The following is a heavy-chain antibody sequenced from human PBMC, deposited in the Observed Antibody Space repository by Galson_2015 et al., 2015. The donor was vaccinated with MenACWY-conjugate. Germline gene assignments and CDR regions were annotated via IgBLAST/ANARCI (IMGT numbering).Heavy chain of an antibody. Sequence: SLRLSCAASGFTFSSYAMHWVRQAPGKGLEYVSAISSNGGSTYYADSVKGRFTISRDNSKNTLYLQMSSLRAEDTAVYYCVIGLRGGLRLRLIDYWGQGTLVTVSS. V-gene: IGHV3-64D*06. CDR1: GFTFSSYA. CDR2: ISSNGGST. D-gene: IGHD5-12*01. CDR3: VIGLRGGLRLRLIDY. J-gene: IGHJ4*02.